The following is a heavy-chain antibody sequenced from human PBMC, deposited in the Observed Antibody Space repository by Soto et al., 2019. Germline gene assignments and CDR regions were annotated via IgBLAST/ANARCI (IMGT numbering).Heavy chain of an antibody. D-gene: IGHD6-13*01. J-gene: IGHJ6*02. CDR3: ARDGIAAAVDNYYGMDV. V-gene: IGHV4-30-4*01. CDR1: GGSISSGDYY. CDR2: IYYSGST. Sequence: SETLSLTCTVSGGSISSGDYYWSWIRQPPGKGLEWIGYIYYSGSTYYNPSLKSRVTISVDTSKNQFSLKLSSVTAADTAVYYCARDGIAAAVDNYYGMDVWGQGTTVTVSS.